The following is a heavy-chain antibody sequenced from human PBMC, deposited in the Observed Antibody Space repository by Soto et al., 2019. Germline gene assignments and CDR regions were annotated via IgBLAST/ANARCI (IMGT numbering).Heavy chain of an antibody. Sequence: GGSLRLSCAASGFTFSSYSMNWVRQAPGKGLEWVSSISSSSSYIYYADSVKGRFTISRDNAKNSLYLQMNSLRAEDTAVYYCARETRLGQWLARDYYYGMDVWGQGTTVTVSS. V-gene: IGHV3-21*04. CDR3: ARETRLGQWLARDYYYGMDV. D-gene: IGHD6-19*01. CDR2: ISSSSSYI. J-gene: IGHJ6*02. CDR1: GFTFSSYS.